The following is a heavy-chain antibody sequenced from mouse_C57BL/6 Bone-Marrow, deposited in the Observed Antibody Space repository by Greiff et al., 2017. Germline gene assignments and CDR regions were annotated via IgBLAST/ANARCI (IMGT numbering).Heavy chain of an antibody. V-gene: IGHV1-81*01. CDR1: GYTFTSYG. Sequence: QVQLQQSGAELARPGASVKLSCKASGYTFTSYGISWVKQRTGQGLEWIGEIYPRSGNTYYNEKFKGKATLTADKSSSTAYMEVRSLTSEDSAVYFGARGGEGYYGNFLFAYWGQGTLVTVSA. CDR3: ARGGEGYYGNFLFAY. CDR2: IYPRSGNT. J-gene: IGHJ3*01. D-gene: IGHD2-1*01.